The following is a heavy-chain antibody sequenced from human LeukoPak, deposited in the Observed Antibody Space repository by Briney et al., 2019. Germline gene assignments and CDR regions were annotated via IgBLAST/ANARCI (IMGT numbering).Heavy chain of an antibody. V-gene: IGHV1-69*05. J-gene: IGHJ4*02. CDR1: GGTFSSYA. CDR2: IIPIFGTA. CDR3: ARDRLGYCSSTSCYLGDY. D-gene: IGHD2-2*01. Sequence: ASVKVSCKASGGTFSSYAISWVRQAPGQGLEWMGGIIPIFGTANYAQKFQGRVTITTDESTSTAYMELSSLRSEDTAVYYCARDRLGYCSSTSCYLGDYWGQGTLVTVSS.